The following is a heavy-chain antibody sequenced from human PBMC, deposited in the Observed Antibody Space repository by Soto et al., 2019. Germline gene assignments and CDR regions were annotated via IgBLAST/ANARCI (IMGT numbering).Heavy chain of an antibody. V-gene: IGHV1-69*06. CDR3: ARSKVPAAISHYYYGMDF. CDR2: IIPIFGTA. J-gene: IGHJ6*02. Sequence: SVNVSCKGSGGTLSSYAISWVRQAPGQGLEWMGGIIPIFGTANYAQEFQGKVTITADKSTSTAYMELSSLRSEDTAVYYCARSKVPAAISHYYYGMDFWGQGTTVTVSS. D-gene: IGHD2-2*01. CDR1: GGTLSSYA.